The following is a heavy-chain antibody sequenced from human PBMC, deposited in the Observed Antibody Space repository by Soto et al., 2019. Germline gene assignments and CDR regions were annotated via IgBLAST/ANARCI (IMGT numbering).Heavy chain of an antibody. CDR3: ASGGYSSSWYGSYWFDP. D-gene: IGHD6-13*01. Sequence: SVKVSCKASGGTFSSYAISWVRQAPGQGLEWMGGIIPIFGTANYAQKFQGRVTITADESTSTAYMELSSLRSEDTAVYYCASGGYSSSWYGSYWFDPWGQGTLVTVSS. CDR1: GGTFSSYA. J-gene: IGHJ5*02. CDR2: IIPIFGTA. V-gene: IGHV1-69*13.